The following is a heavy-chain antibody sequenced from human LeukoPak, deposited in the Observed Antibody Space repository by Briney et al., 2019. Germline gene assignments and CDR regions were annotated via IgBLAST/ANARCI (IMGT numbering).Heavy chain of an antibody. V-gene: IGHV4-38-2*02. CDR1: GYSISSGYY. CDR2: IYHSGRT. J-gene: IGHJ4*02. Sequence: TSEALSLTCTVSGYSISSGYYWGSIRQTPGKGLEWIGSIYHSGRTFYNPSLKSRVTISVDTSKNQFSLKLTSVTAADTAVYYCARGVGLTQGGTFDYWGQGTLVTVSS. CDR3: ARGVGLTQGGTFDY. D-gene: IGHD1-1*01.